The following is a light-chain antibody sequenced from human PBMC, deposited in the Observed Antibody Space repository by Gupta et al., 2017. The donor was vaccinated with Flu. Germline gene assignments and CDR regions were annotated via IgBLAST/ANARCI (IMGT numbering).Light chain of an antibody. CDR3: AAWDDSLNGVV. CDR1: SSNIGSNI. CDR2: SNN. Sequence: QSLLTQPPSASGTPGQRVTISCSSSSSNIGSNIVNWYQQLPGTAPKLLIYSNNQRPSGVPDRFSGSRSGTSASLANSGLQSEDGADYYCAAWDDSLNGVVFGGGTKLTVL. V-gene: IGLV1-44*01. J-gene: IGLJ2*01.